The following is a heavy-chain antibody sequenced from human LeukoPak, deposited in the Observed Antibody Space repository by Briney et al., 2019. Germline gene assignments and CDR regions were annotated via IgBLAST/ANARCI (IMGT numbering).Heavy chain of an antibody. CDR1: GYTFTIYG. D-gene: IGHD3-10*01. Sequence: ASVTVSFTASGYTFTIYGISWVRQAPGQGLEWMGWISAYNGNTNYAQKLQGRVTMTKDTSTRTAYMELRSLRSDDTAVYYCARDGSGSYGPAYWGQGTLVTVSS. J-gene: IGHJ4*02. CDR3: ARDGSGSYGPAY. CDR2: ISAYNGNT. V-gene: IGHV1-18*01.